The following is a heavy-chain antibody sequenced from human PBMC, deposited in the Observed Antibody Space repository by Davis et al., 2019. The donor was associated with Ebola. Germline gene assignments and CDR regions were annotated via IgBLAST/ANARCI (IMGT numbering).Heavy chain of an antibody. V-gene: IGHV1-8*01. D-gene: IGHD3-3*01. Sequence: ASVKVSCKASGYTFTSYDINWVRQATGQGLEWMGWMNPNSGNTGYAQKFQGRVTMTRNTSISTAYMELSSLRSEDTAVYYCARGRVFWSGYYSFPDYYYGMDVWGQGTTVTVSS. CDR3: ARGRVFWSGYYSFPDYYYGMDV. J-gene: IGHJ6*02. CDR1: GYTFTSYD. CDR2: MNPNSGNT.